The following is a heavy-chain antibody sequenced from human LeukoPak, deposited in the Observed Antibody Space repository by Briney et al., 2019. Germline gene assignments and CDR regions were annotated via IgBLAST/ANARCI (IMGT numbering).Heavy chain of an antibody. J-gene: IGHJ4*02. Sequence: PSETLSLTCVVYGGSFSGYYWSWIRQPPGKGLEWIGEINHSGSTNYNPSLKSRVTISVDTSKSQFSLKLNSVTAAGTAVYYCARGYSGYDPFDYWGQGTLVTVSS. D-gene: IGHD5-12*01. CDR2: INHSGST. V-gene: IGHV4-34*01. CDR1: GGSFSGYY. CDR3: ARGYSGYDPFDY.